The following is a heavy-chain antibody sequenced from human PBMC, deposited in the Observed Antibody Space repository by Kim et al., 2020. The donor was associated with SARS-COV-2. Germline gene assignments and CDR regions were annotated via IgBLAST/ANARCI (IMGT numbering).Heavy chain of an antibody. D-gene: IGHD2-8*01. V-gene: IGHV4-34*01. CDR1: GGSFSGYY. CDR2: INHSGST. CDR3: ARGPPSGVVLMVYAKNYGMDV. J-gene: IGHJ6*02. Sequence: SETLSLTCAVYGGSFSGYYWSWIRQPPGKGLEWIGEINHSGSTNYNPSLKSRVTISVDTSKNQFSLKLSSVTAADTAVYYCARGPPSGVVLMVYAKNYGMDVWGQGTTVTVSS.